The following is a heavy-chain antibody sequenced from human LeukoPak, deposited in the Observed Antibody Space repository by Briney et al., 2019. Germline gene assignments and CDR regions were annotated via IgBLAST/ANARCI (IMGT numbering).Heavy chain of an antibody. CDR1: GGSISSYY. D-gene: IGHD3-10*01. J-gene: IGHJ3*02. CDR2: IYYSGST. V-gene: IGHV4-59*01. CDR3: ARDYYGSGRAIVFDI. Sequence: PSETLSLTCTVSGGSISSYYWSWIRQPPGKGLEWIGYIYYSGSTNYNPSLKSRVTISVDTSKNQFSLKLSSVTAADTAVYYCARDYYGSGRAIVFDIWGQGTMVTVSS.